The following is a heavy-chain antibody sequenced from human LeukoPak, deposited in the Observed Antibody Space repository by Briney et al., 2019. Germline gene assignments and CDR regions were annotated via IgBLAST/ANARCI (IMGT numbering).Heavy chain of an antibody. CDR2: IRYDGSNK. V-gene: IGHV3-30*02. D-gene: IGHD3-10*01. CDR3: AKDGSGSLYYFDY. Sequence: GGSLRLSCAASGFTFSSYGMHWVRQAPGKGLEWVAFIRYDGSNKYYADSVKGRFTISRDNSNNTLYLQMNSLRAEDTAVYYCAKDGSGSLYYFDYWGQGTLVTVSS. CDR1: GFTFSSYG. J-gene: IGHJ4*02.